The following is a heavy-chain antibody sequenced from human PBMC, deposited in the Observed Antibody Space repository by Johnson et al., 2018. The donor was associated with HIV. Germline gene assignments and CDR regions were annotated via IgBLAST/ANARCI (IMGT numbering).Heavy chain of an antibody. D-gene: IGHD3-10*01. V-gene: IGHV3-53*01. Sequence: VQLVESGGGLIQPGGSLRLSCAASGFTVSSNYMRWVRQAPGTGLEWVSVIYSGGSTYTAASVKGRFTISRDNSKNTGYLQMNSLRVEDTAVYYCARPIARGASDIWGQGTMVTVSS. J-gene: IGHJ3*02. CDR1: GFTVSSNY. CDR2: IYSGGST. CDR3: ARPIARGASDI.